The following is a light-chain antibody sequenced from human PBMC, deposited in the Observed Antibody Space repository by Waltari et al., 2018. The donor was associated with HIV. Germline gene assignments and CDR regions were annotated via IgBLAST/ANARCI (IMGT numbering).Light chain of an antibody. CDR3: HQYNKWPRGT. Sequence: VMTQSPATVSVSPGGRATLSFRASQSVGSYLAWYQQKPGQAPRLLIYGASTRATGIPTMFSGSGSGTEFTLTISSLKSEDFAVYYCHQYNKWPRGTFGGGTKVEV. V-gene: IGKV3-15*01. CDR2: GAS. CDR1: QSVGSY. J-gene: IGKJ4*01.